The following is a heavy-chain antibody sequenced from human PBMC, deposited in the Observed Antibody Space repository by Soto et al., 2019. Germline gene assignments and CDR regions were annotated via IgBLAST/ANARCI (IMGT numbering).Heavy chain of an antibody. CDR1: GGTFSSYA. CDR2: IIPIFGTA. CDR3: ARGGGSEYCIGGSCHDYYYGMDV. V-gene: IGHV1-69*01. J-gene: IGHJ6*02. D-gene: IGHD2-15*01. Sequence: QVQLVQSGAEVKKPGSSVKVSCKASGGTFSSYAISWVRQAPGQGLEWMGGIIPIFGTANYAQKFQGRVTITADESTIKAEMELSCLSSEYTADYYFARGGGSEYCIGGSCHDYYYGMDVWGQGTTVTVSS.